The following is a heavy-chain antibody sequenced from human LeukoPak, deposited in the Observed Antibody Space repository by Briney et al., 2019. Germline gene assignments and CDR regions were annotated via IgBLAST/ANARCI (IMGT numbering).Heavy chain of an antibody. CDR1: GGTFSSYA. CDR3: ARDLSAWSGTKNFDY. CDR2: IIPILGIA. Sequence: GASVKVSCKASGGTFSSYAISWVRQAPGQGLEWMGRIIPILGIANYAQKFQGRVTITADKSTSTAYMELSSLRSEDTAVYYCARDLSAWSGTKNFDYWGQGTLVTVSS. V-gene: IGHV1-69*04. D-gene: IGHD3-3*01. J-gene: IGHJ4*02.